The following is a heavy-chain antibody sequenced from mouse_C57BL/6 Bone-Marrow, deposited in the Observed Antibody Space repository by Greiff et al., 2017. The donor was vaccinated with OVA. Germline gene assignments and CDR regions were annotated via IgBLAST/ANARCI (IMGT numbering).Heavy chain of an antibody. CDR3: ARIYYDYDRYYAMGY. D-gene: IGHD2-4*01. CDR1: GFSLSTYGMG. Sequence: QVTLKVSGPGILQPSQTLSLTCSFSGFSLSTYGMGVGWLRQPSGKGLEWLAHIWWDDDKYYNPALKSRLTISKATSKNQVFLKIANVDTADTATYYCARIYYDYDRYYAMGYWGQGTSVTVSS. CDR2: IWWDDDK. V-gene: IGHV8-8*01. J-gene: IGHJ4*01.